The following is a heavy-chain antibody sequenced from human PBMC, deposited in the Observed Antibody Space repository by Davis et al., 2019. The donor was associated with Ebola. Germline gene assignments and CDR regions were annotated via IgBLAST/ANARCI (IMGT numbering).Heavy chain of an antibody. D-gene: IGHD3-3*01. CDR3: ARDRPRYDFWSSYSPQHDY. CDR1: GFSLSTSGMC. V-gene: IGHV4-61*08. J-gene: IGHJ4*02. Sequence: SGPTLVKPTQTLTLTCTFSGFSLSTSGMCVSWIRQPPGKGLEWIGYIYYSGSTNYNPSLKSRVTISVDTSKNQFSLKLSSVTAADTAVYYCARDRPRYDFWSSYSPQHDYWGQGTLVTVSS. CDR2: IYYSGST.